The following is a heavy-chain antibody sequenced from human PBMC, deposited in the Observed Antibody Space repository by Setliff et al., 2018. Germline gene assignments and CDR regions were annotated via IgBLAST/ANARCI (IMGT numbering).Heavy chain of an antibody. J-gene: IGHJ4*02. V-gene: IGHV3-23*01. Sequence: GGSLRLSCEASKFTFNNYAMSWVRQAPGKGLEWVSAISGSGESTFYVDSVKGRFTISRDNSKNTLYLQMNSLGAEDTALYYCAKDQGRWLVAAGTIDYWGQGALVTVSS. CDR2: ISGSGEST. CDR3: AKDQGRWLVAAGTIDY. D-gene: IGHD1-26*01. CDR1: KFTFNNYA.